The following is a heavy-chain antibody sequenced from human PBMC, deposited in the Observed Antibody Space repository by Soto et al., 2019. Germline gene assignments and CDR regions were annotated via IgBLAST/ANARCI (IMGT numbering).Heavy chain of an antibody. Sequence: QLQLQESGPGLVKPSETLSLTCTVSGGSISSSSYYWGWIRQPPGKGLEWIGSIYYSGSTYYNPSLKSRVTISVDTSKNQFSLKLSSVTAADTAVYYCARPFLRDLYFDYWGQGTLVTVSS. CDR2: IYYSGST. CDR1: GGSISSSSYY. CDR3: ARPFLRDLYFDY. V-gene: IGHV4-39*01. D-gene: IGHD4-17*01. J-gene: IGHJ4*02.